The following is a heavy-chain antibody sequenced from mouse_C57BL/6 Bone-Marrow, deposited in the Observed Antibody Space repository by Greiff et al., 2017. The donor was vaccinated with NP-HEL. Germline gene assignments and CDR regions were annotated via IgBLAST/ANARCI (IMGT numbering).Heavy chain of an antibody. CDR1: GYTFTSYD. CDR2: IYPRDGST. CDR3: ATPYYGSSYGYAMDY. D-gene: IGHD1-1*01. J-gene: IGHJ4*01. Sequence: VQLQQSGPELVKPGASVKLSCKASGYTFTSYDINWVKQRPGQGLEWIGWIYPRDGSTQYNEKFKGQATLTVDTSSSTAYMELHSLTSEDSAVYFCATPYYGSSYGYAMDYWGQGTSVTVSS. V-gene: IGHV1-85*01.